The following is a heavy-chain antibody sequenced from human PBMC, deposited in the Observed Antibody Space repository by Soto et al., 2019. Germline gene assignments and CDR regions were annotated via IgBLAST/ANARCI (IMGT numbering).Heavy chain of an antibody. Sequence: GGSLRLSCTASGFTFSDYYMSWIRQAPGKGLEWLAYISGSGSTTYYTDSVKGRFAISRDNARTSLYLQINSLRVEDSAVYYCARSSLTSFEFCGQGTLVTVSS. CDR1: GFTFSDYY. CDR2: ISGSGSTT. V-gene: IGHV3-11*01. CDR3: ARSSLTSFEF. J-gene: IGHJ4*02.